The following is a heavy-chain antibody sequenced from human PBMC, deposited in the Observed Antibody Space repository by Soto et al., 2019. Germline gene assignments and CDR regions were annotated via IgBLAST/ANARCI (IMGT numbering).Heavy chain of an antibody. J-gene: IGHJ6*03. CDR1: GGSISSSSYY. Sequence: SETLSLTCTVSGGSISSSSYYWGWIRQPPGKGLEWIGSIYYSGSTYYNPSLKSRVTISVDTSKNQFSLKLSSVTAADTAVYYCARQVSPRGTVGTNYYYYMDVWGKGTTVTVSS. CDR3: ARQVSPRGTVGTNYYYYMDV. D-gene: IGHD1-26*01. V-gene: IGHV4-39*01. CDR2: IYYSGST.